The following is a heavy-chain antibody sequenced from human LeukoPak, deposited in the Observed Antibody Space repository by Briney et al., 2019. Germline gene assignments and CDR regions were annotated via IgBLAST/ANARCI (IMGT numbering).Heavy chain of an antibody. CDR2: IYPGDSDT. CDR3: ARRRYDFWSGYQTYGMDV. V-gene: IGHV5-51*01. D-gene: IGHD3-3*01. Sequence: GESLKISCQGSGYSFTSYWIGWVRQMPGKGLEWMGIIYPGDSDTRYSPSFQGQVTISADKSISTAYLQWSSLKASDTAMYYCARRRYDFWSGYQTYGMDVWGQGTTVTVSS. J-gene: IGHJ6*02. CDR1: GYSFTSYW.